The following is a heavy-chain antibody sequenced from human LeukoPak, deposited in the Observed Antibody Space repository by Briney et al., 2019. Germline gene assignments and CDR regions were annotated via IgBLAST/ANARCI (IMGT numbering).Heavy chain of an antibody. J-gene: IGHJ4*02. V-gene: IGHV4-34*01. Sequence: PSETLSLTCAVYGGSFSGYYWSWIRQPQGKGLEWIGEINHSGSTNYNPSLKSRVTISVDTSKNQFSLKLSSVTAADTAVYYCARRSLGAAGPDFDYWGQGTLVTVSS. CDR3: ARRSLGAAGPDFDY. CDR2: INHSGST. D-gene: IGHD6-13*01. CDR1: GGSFSGYY.